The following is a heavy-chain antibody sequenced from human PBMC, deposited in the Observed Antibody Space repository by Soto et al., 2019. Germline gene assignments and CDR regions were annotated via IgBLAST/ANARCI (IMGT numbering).Heavy chain of an antibody. Sequence: GGSLRLSCAASGFTFSSYSMNWVRRAPGKGLEWVSSISSSSSYIYYADSVKGRFTISRDNAKNSLYLQMNSLRAEDTAVYYCARVQYYDFWSGYYSDVYYYYYMDVWGKGTTVTVSS. J-gene: IGHJ6*03. CDR2: ISSSSSYI. CDR1: GFTFSSYS. D-gene: IGHD3-3*01. CDR3: ARVQYYDFWSGYYSDVYYYYYMDV. V-gene: IGHV3-21*01.